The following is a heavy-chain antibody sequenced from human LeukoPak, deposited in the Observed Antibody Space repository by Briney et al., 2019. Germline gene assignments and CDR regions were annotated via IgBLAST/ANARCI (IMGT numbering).Heavy chain of an antibody. CDR1: GFTFSTYW. CDR3: ARIPRIVGASPPDY. CDR2: ISSSSYI. J-gene: IGHJ4*02. D-gene: IGHD1-26*01. V-gene: IGHV3-21*01. Sequence: GGSLRLSCAASGFTFSTYWMYWVRQAPGKGLEWVSSISSSSYIYYADSVKGRFTISRDNAKNSLYLQMNSLRAEDTAVYYCARIPRIVGASPPDYWGQGTLVTVSS.